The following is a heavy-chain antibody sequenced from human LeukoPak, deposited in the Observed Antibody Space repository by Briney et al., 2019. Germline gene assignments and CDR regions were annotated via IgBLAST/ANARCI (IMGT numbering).Heavy chain of an antibody. V-gene: IGHV3-21*01. CDR1: GFTFSSYS. Sequence: GGSLRLSCAASGFTFSSYSMNWVRQAPGKGLEWVSSISSSSSYIYYADSVKGRFTISRDNSKNTLYLQMNSLRAEDTAMYYCAKDKGAALYYFDYWGQGTLVTVSS. CDR3: AKDKGAALYYFDY. D-gene: IGHD6-6*01. J-gene: IGHJ4*02. CDR2: ISSSSSYI.